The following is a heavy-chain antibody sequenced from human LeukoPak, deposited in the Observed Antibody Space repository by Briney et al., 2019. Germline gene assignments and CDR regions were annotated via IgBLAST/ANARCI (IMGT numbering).Heavy chain of an antibody. J-gene: IGHJ6*02. D-gene: IGHD6-6*01. V-gene: IGHV1-8*01. Sequence: ASVKVSCKASGYTFTSYDINWVRQATGQGLEWMGWMDPNSGNTGYAQKFQGRVTMTRNTSISTAYMELSSLRSEDTAVYHCARYAARPEDYYGMDVWGQGTTVTVSS. CDR1: GYTFTSYD. CDR2: MDPNSGNT. CDR3: ARYAARPEDYYGMDV.